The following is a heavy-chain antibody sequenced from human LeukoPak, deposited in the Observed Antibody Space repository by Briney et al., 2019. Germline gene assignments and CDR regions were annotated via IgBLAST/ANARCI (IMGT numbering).Heavy chain of an antibody. CDR1: GGSISSENPH. CDR2: IYCSGSA. Sequence: PSETLSLTCAVSGGSISSENPHWGWIRQSPGNGLEWIGTIYCSGSAYYSPSLKSRVTISLDTSKNQFSLQLNSVTPEDTAVYYCARERPGLRYFDWLYFRSASMFDPWGQGTLVTVSS. V-gene: IGHV4-39*02. CDR3: ARERPGLRYFDWLYFRSASMFDP. J-gene: IGHJ5*02. D-gene: IGHD3-9*01.